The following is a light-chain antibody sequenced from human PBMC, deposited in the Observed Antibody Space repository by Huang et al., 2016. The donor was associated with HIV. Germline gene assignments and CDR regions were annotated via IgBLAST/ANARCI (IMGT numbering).Light chain of an antibody. V-gene: IGKV3-11*01. Sequence: EIVLTQSPATLSLSPGDRAPLSCRASQSVSSYFAWYQQKPGQAPRLLIYATSNRATGVPARFSGGGSGTDFTLTISSLEPEDFANYYCQQRISWPPSYTFGQGTKVEI. J-gene: IGKJ2*01. CDR1: QSVSSY. CDR2: ATS. CDR3: QQRISWPPSYT.